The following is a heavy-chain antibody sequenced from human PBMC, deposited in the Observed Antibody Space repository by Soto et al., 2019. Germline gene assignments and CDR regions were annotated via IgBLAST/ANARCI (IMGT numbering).Heavy chain of an antibody. V-gene: IGHV3-23*01. CDR2: ISASGDTT. J-gene: IGHJ4*02. CDR1: GLSFSPYA. Sequence: GSLRVSCAASGLSFSPYAMGWVRLAPGKGLKWVSAISASGDTTYHADSVQGRFTISRDNSKNTLFLQMNSLGADDTAIYYCAKVWIGSTGYYFDYWGRGTLVPVSS. D-gene: IGHD2-8*02. CDR3: AKVWIGSTGYYFDY.